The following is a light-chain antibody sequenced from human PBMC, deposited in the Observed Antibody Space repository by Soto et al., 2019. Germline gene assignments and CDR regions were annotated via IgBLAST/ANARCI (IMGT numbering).Light chain of an antibody. CDR2: EVS. Sequence: QAVVTQPPSASGSPGQSVTISCTGTSSDVGDYKFVSWYQQHPGKAPKLLIYEVSRRPSGVPDRFSGSKSGNTASLTVSGLLAADEADYYCSSYAGNNNVVFGGGTKVTVL. CDR3: SSYAGNNNVV. V-gene: IGLV2-8*01. J-gene: IGLJ2*01. CDR1: SSDVGDYKF.